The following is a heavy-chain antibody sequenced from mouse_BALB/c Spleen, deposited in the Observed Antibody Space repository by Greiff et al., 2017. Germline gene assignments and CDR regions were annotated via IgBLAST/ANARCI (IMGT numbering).Heavy chain of an antibody. CDR3: ASTVVANYAMDY. D-gene: IGHD1-1*01. Sequence: EVQLVESGGGLVQPGGSRKLSCAASGFTFSSFGMHWVRQAPEKGLEWVAYISSGSSTIYYADTVKGRFTISRDNPKNTLFLQMTSLRSEDTAMYYCASTVVANYAMDYWGQGTSVTVSS. V-gene: IGHV5-17*02. CDR2: ISSGSSTI. CDR1: GFTFSSFG. J-gene: IGHJ4*01.